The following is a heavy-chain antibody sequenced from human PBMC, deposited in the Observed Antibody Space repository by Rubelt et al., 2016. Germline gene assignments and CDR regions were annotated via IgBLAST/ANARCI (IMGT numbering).Heavy chain of an antibody. Sequence: QVQLQQWGAGLLKPSETLSLTCAVYGGSFSGYYWSWIRQPPGKGLEWIGEINHSGSTNYNPSLKSRVTISVDTSKNPFSLKLSSVTAADTAVYYCARVGGGWYGGYYFDYWGQGTLVTVSS. J-gene: IGHJ4*02. V-gene: IGHV4-34*01. CDR3: ARVGGGWYGGYYFDY. CDR2: INHSGST. CDR1: GGSFSGYY. D-gene: IGHD4-23*01.